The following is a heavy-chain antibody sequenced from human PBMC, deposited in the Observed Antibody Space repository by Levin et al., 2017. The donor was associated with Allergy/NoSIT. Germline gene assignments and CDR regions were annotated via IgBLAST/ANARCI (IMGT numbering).Heavy chain of an antibody. CDR1: GFTVSSNY. J-gene: IGHJ6*03. Sequence: GESLKISCAASGFTVSSNYMSWVRQAPGKGLEWVSVIYSGGSTYYADSVKGRFTISRDNSKNTLYLQMNSLRAEDTAVYYCARGGAGVNYYYYYMDGWGKGTTVTVSS. CDR2: IYSGGST. CDR3: ARGGAGVNYYYYYMDG. D-gene: IGHD3-10*01. V-gene: IGHV3-66*01.